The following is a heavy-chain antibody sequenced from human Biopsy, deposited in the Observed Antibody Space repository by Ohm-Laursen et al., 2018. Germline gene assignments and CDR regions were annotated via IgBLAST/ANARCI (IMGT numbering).Heavy chain of an antibody. CDR3: ARDRGYYSDRTVPGYFDL. J-gene: IGHJ2*01. D-gene: IGHD3-22*01. CDR1: GGSISSDW. CDR2: VYYSGTT. Sequence: SETLSLTWTVSGGSISSDWWSWIRQTPGKGLEWIGYVYYSGTTTYNPSLRSRVTISVDTSMNQISLRLQSVTAADTAIYYCARDRGYYSDRTVPGYFDLWGRATLVTVSS. V-gene: IGHV4-59*01.